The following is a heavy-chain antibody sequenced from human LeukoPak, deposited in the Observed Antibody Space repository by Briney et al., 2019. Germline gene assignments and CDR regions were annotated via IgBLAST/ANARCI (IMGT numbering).Heavy chain of an antibody. Sequence: SETLSLTCTVSGGSISSGGYYWGWIRQPPGKGLEWIGSIYYSGSTYYNPSLKSRVTISVDTSKNQFSLKLSSVTAADTAVYYCASSSGYSSGWYLTPNPYYFDYWGQGTLVTVSS. J-gene: IGHJ4*02. CDR3: ASSSGYSSGWYLTPNPYYFDY. CDR2: IYYSGST. D-gene: IGHD6-19*01. V-gene: IGHV4-39*01. CDR1: GGSISSGGYY.